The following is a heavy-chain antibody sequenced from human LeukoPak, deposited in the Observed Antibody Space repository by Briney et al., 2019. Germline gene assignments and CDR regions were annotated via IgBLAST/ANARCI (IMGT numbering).Heavy chain of an antibody. D-gene: IGHD5-12*01. CDR1: GYTFTSYD. CDR3: ARLPLPVVATTSQTYYYYGMDV. J-gene: IGHJ6*02. V-gene: IGHV1-8*01. CDR2: MNPNSGNT. Sequence: RWASVKVSCKASGYTFTSYDINWVRQATGQGLEWMGWMNPNSGNTGYAQKFQGRVTMTRNTSISTAYMELSSLRSEDTAVYYCARLPLPVVATTSQTYYYYGMDVWGQGTTVTVSS.